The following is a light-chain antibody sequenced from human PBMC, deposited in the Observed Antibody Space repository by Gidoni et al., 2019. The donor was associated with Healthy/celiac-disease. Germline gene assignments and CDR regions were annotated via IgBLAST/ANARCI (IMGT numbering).Light chain of an antibody. J-gene: IGKJ2*01. CDR1: QSVSSN. V-gene: IGKV3-15*01. CDR2: GAS. CDR3: QQYNNWPPYT. Sequence: EIVMTQSPATLSVSPGVRATLSCRASQSVSSNLAWYQQKHGQAPRLLIYGASTRATSIPARFSGSGSGTEFTLTISSLQSEDFAVYYCQQYNNWPPYTFGQGTKLEIK.